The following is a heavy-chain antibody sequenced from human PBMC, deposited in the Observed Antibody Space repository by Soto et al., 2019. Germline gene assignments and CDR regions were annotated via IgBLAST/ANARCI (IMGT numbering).Heavy chain of an antibody. Sequence: QVQLVQSGAEVKKPGASVKVSCKASGYTFTSYDINWVRQATGQGLEWMGWRNPNSGNTGYAQKFQGRVTMTRNTSISTAYMELSSLRSEDTAVYYCARDSSAAGTGWFDPWGQGTLVTVSS. CDR2: RNPNSGNT. D-gene: IGHD6-13*01. CDR1: GYTFTSYD. J-gene: IGHJ5*02. V-gene: IGHV1-8*01. CDR3: ARDSSAAGTGWFDP.